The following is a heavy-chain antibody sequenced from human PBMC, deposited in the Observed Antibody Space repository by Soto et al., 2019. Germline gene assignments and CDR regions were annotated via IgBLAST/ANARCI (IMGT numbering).Heavy chain of an antibody. CDR3: ARAGGWELLDAFDI. Sequence: ASVKVSCKASGYTFTGYYMHWVRQAPGQGLEWMGWINPNSGGTNYAQKFQGWVTMTRDTSISTAYMELSRLRSDDTAVYYCARAGGWELLDAFDIWGQGTMVTVSS. CDR2: INPNSGGT. J-gene: IGHJ3*02. D-gene: IGHD1-26*01. V-gene: IGHV1-2*04. CDR1: GYTFTGYY.